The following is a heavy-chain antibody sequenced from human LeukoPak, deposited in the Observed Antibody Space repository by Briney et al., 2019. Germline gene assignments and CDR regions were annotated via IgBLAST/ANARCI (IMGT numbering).Heavy chain of an antibody. CDR3: AIQSRWFGELFFDY. J-gene: IGHJ4*02. CDR1: GYTFTGYY. CDR2: INPNSGGT. Sequence: ASVKVSCKASGYTFTGYYMHWVRQAPGPGLEWMGWINPNSGGTNYAQKFKGRVTMTRDTSISTAYMELSRLRSDDTAVYYCAIQSRWFGELFFDYWGQGTLVTVSS. D-gene: IGHD3-10*01. V-gene: IGHV1-2*02.